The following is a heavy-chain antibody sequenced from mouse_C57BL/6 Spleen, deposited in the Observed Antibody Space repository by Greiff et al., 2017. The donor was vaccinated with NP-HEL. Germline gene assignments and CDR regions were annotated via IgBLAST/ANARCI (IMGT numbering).Heavy chain of an antibody. V-gene: IGHV1-15*01. CDR1: GYTFTDYE. J-gene: IGHJ2*01. D-gene: IGHD1-1*01. CDR3: TNYYGSSYGNYFDY. CDR2: IDPETGGT. Sequence: VKLMESGAELVRPGASVTLSCKASGYTFTDYEMHWVKQTPVHGLEWIGAIDPETGGTAYNQKFKGKAILTADKSSSTAYMELRSLTSEDSAVYYCTNYYGSSYGNYFDYWGQGTTLTVSS.